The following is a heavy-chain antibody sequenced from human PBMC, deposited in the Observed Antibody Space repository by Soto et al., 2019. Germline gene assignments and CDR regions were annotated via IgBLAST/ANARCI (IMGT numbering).Heavy chain of an antibody. CDR1: GFPVSSNY. CDR3: ARDKGSSWYPDAFDI. Sequence: PGGSLRLSCAASGFPVSSNYMSWVRQAPGKGLEWVSVIYSGGSIYYADTVKGRFTISRDNSKNTLYLQMNSLRAEDTAVYYCARDKGSSWYPDAFDIWGQGTMVTVSS. CDR2: IYSGGSI. J-gene: IGHJ3*02. V-gene: IGHV3-53*01. D-gene: IGHD6-13*01.